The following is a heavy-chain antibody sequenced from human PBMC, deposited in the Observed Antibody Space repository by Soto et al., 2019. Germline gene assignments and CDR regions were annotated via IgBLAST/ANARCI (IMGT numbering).Heavy chain of an antibody. V-gene: IGHV1-2*02. CDR2: INPKDGDT. CDR3: GRVPAPGRPVTTYY. CDR1: GFIFTDFF. Sequence: QVQLVQSGAEIRKPGASVTVSCKTSGFIFTDFFIHWIRQAPGQGLEWLGWINPKDGDTEYARKFLGRVAMTRDTSTDTVYMEMTGLTSNDTAVYYCGRVPAPGRPVTTYYWGQGSLV. J-gene: IGHJ4*02. D-gene: IGHD4-17*01.